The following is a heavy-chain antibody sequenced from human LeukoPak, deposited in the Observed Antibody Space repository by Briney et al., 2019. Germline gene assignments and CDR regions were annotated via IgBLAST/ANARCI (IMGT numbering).Heavy chain of an antibody. J-gene: IGHJ4*02. CDR3: ASWYYDSSGYSIFDY. CDR1: GGSISSYY. Sequence: SETLSLTCTVSGGSISSYYWSWIRQPPGKGREWIGYIYYSGSTNYNPSLKSRVTISVDTSKNQFSLKLSSVTAADTAVYYCASWYYDSSGYSIFDYWGQGTLVTVSS. CDR2: IYYSGST. V-gene: IGHV4-59*01. D-gene: IGHD3-22*01.